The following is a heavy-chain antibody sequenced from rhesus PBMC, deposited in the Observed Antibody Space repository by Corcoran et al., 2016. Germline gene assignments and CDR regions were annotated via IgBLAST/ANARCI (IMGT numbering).Heavy chain of an antibody. V-gene: IGHV4-106*01. CDR2: IYGSGGGT. D-gene: IGHD5-24*01. CDR3: ARDTYSGYRSYGLDS. J-gene: IGHJ6*01. Sequence: QVQLQESGPGLVKPSETLSLTCAVSGGSISDDYYWSWIRQPPGKGLEWIGYIYGSGGGTNYNPSLTHLVPISIDTSKHQFSLKLSSLTAADTAVYYCARDTYSGYRSYGLDSWGQGVVVTVSS. CDR1: GGSISDDYY.